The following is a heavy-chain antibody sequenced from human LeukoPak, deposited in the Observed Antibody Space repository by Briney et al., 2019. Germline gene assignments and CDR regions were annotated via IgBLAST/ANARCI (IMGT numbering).Heavy chain of an antibody. Sequence: GESLRISCKGSGYSFTTYWISWVRQMPGKGLEWMGRIAPSDSYTYYSPSFQGHVTISADKSINTAYLQLTTLRASDTAMYYCARRLASCGGDCYSFDYWGQGTLVTVSS. D-gene: IGHD2-21*02. CDR2: IAPSDSYT. J-gene: IGHJ4*02. CDR3: ARRLASCGGDCYSFDY. CDR1: GYSFTTYW. V-gene: IGHV5-10-1*01.